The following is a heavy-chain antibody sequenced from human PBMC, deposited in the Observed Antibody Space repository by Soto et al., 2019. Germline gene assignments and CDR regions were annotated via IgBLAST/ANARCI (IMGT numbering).Heavy chain of an antibody. D-gene: IGHD3-10*01. V-gene: IGHV4-59*01. CDR1: GGSISNYY. J-gene: IGHJ6*02. CDR3: ARARITMVREVIKYNMDV. CDR2: IYDTGNT. Sequence: SETLSLTCTVSGGSISNYYWSWIRQSPGKGLEWIGYIYDTGNTSSNPSLQSRATISMDTSKNQLSLKLSSVTAADTAVYYCARARITMVREVIKYNMDVWGQGTTVTVSS.